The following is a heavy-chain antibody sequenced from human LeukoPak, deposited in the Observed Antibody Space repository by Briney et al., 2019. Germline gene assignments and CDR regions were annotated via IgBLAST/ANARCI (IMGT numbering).Heavy chain of an antibody. J-gene: IGHJ5*02. CDR2: MNPNSGNT. V-gene: IGHV1-8*01. D-gene: IGHD5-18*01. CDR3: ARAGGYSYGSPHNWFDP. Sequence: GASVKVSCKASGYTFTSYDINWVRQATGQGLEWMGRMNPNSGNTGYAQKFQGRVTMTRNTSISTAYMELSSLRSEDTAVYYCARAGGYSYGSPHNWFDPWGQGTLVTVSS. CDR1: GYTFTSYD.